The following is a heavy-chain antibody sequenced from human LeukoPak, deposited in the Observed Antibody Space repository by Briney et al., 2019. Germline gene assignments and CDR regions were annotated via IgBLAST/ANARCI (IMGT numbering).Heavy chain of an antibody. V-gene: IGHV3-30*04. CDR2: ISYDGSNK. D-gene: IGHD6-19*01. Sequence: GSLRLSCAASGFTFSNYAMHWVRQAPGKGLEWVAVISYDGSNKYYADSVKGRFTISRDNSKNTLYLQMNSLRAEDTAVYYCARGGSGWWFDYWGQGTLVTVSS. J-gene: IGHJ4*02. CDR3: ARGGSGWWFDY. CDR1: GFTFSNYA.